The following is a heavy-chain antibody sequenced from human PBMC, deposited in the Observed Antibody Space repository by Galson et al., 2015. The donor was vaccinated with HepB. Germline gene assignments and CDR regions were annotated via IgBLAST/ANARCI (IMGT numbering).Heavy chain of an antibody. D-gene: IGHD5-24*01. Sequence: PALVKPTQTLTLTCTFSGFSLSTSGVGVGWIRQPPGKALEWLALIYWDDDKRYSPSLKSRLTITKDTSKNQVVLTMTNMDPVDTATYYCAQWRWLQLAFDYWGQGTLVTVSS. CDR1: GFSLSTSGVG. CDR2: IYWDDDK. V-gene: IGHV2-5*02. J-gene: IGHJ4*02. CDR3: AQWRWLQLAFDY.